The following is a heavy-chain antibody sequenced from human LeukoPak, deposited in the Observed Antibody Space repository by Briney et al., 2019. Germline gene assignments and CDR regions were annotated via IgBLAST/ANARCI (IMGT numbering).Heavy chain of an antibody. V-gene: IGHV1-8*01. D-gene: IGHD5-12*01. CDR2: MNPNSGNT. CDR3: ARDDGGRDGYPYFDY. J-gene: IGHJ4*02. Sequence: GASVKVPCKASGYTFTSYDINWVRQATGQGLEWMGWMNPNSGNTGYAQKFQGRVTMTRNTSISTAYMELSSLRSGDTAVYYCARDDGGRDGYPYFDYWGQGTLVTVSS. CDR1: GYTFTSYD.